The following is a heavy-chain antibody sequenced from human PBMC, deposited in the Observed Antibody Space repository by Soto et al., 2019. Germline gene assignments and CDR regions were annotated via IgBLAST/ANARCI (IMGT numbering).Heavy chain of an antibody. CDR3: AKARTFEFHNRFDP. D-gene: IGHD3-10*01. V-gene: IGHV4-59*01. CDR1: GGSISPYY. CDR2: IHYSGKT. Sequence: QVQLQESGPGLVKPSETLSLTCTVTGGSISPYYWSWIRQPPGRGLEWIGHIHYSGKTNYNPSLKRRVTISLDTHTNLFSLKLRAVSAGAKAAYYCAKARTFEFHNRFDPWGQGTLVTVAS. J-gene: IGHJ5*02.